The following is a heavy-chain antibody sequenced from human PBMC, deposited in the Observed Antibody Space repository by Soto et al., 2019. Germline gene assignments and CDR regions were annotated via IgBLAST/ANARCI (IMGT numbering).Heavy chain of an antibody. V-gene: IGHV3-23*01. J-gene: IGHJ4*02. Sequence: EVQLLESGGGLVQPGGSLRLSCAASGFTFSSYAMSWVRQAPGKGLEWVSGISGSGSSTYYTDSVKGRFTISRDNSKNTLYLQMNSLRGEDTAVYYCAKVPAAGGYHYFDFWGQGALVTVSS. D-gene: IGHD6-13*01. CDR3: AKVPAAGGYHYFDF. CDR1: GFTFSSYA. CDR2: ISGSGSST.